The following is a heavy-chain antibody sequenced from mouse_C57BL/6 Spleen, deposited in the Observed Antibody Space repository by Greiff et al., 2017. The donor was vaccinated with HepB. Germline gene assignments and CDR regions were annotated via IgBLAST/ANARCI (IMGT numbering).Heavy chain of an antibody. Sequence: QVHVNQSGAELVRPGASVTLSCKASGYTFTDYEMHWVKQTPVHGLEWIGAIDPETGGTAYNQKFKGKAILTADKSSSTAYMELRSLTSEDSAVYYCTRGPSLFDYWGQGTTLTVSS. D-gene: IGHD6-1*01. CDR2: IDPETGGT. CDR1: GYTFTDYE. V-gene: IGHV1-15*01. J-gene: IGHJ2*01. CDR3: TRGPSLFDY.